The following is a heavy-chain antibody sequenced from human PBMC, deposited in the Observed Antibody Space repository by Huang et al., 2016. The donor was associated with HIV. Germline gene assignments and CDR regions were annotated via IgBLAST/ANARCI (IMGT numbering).Heavy chain of an antibody. D-gene: IGHD5-18*01. J-gene: IGHJ5*02. Sequence: QVLLVQSGAEVRKPGSSVKVSCTAFGGTFSSYAISWVRQAPGQGLEWKGGIIPIFGTANYTQKFQGRVTITVDESTNTGYMELTRLTSEDTAVYDCARTAYSYGFRQGYNWFDPWGQGTPVTVSS. CDR2: IIPIFGTA. CDR1: GGTFSSYA. V-gene: IGHV1-69*13. CDR3: ARTAYSYGFRQGYNWFDP.